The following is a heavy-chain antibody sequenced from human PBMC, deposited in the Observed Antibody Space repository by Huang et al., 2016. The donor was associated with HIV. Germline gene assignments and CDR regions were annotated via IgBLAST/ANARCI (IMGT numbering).Heavy chain of an antibody. CDR3: AKDRGDGYSGYDYDY. Sequence: EVQLWESGGTLVQPGGSLRLSCGASGFTFSHYAMSWVRQSPGKGLEWVSFISGSSGTRYYADSVKGRFTISRDNVKKTVYLQMNSLRVEDAAVYYCAKDRGDGYSGYDYDYWGQGTLVTVSS. CDR1: GFTFSHYA. J-gene: IGHJ4*02. V-gene: IGHV3-23*01. CDR2: ISGSSGTR. D-gene: IGHD5-12*01.